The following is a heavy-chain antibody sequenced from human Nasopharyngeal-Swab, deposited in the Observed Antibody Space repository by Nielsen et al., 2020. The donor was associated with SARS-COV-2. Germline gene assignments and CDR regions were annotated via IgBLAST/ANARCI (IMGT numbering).Heavy chain of an antibody. D-gene: IGHD6-19*01. Sequence: GESLKISCAASGFAFSSYAMSWVRQTPGKGLEWVSSFSGSSGKTYYADYVKGRFTISRDTSKNTLYLQMNSLRADGTAVYYCAKDGGGRYTSGWYYFDYWGQGTLVTVSS. CDR3: AKDGGGRYTSGWYYFDY. CDR2: FSGSSGKT. CDR1: GFAFSSYA. V-gene: IGHV3-23*01. J-gene: IGHJ4*02.